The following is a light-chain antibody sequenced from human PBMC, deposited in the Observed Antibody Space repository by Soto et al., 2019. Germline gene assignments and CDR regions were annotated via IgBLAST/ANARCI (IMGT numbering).Light chain of an antibody. CDR2: GNG. CDR1: SSNIGAGYE. V-gene: IGLV1-40*01. Sequence: QSVLTQPPSVSGAPGQRVTVSCTGTSSNIGAGYEVHWYHQLPGTAPKLLVSGNGNRPSGVPDRLSASKSGTSASLAITGLQAEDEVHYFCQSYEKRVTAYFFGSGTKVTAL. CDR3: QSYEKRVTAYF. J-gene: IGLJ1*01.